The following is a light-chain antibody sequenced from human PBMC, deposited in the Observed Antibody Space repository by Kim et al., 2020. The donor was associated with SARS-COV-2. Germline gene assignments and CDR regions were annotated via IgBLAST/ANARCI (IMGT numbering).Light chain of an antibody. V-gene: IGLV1-40*01. CDR1: SSNIGTGYD. CDR3: QSFDSSLSAHWV. CDR2: ADN. J-gene: IGLJ3*02. Sequence: VTSSSTGSSSNIGTGYDVSWYQQLPGKAPKLIIYADNNRPSGVPDRISACTSGTSASLAITGLQAEDEGAYYCQSFDSSLSAHWVFGGGTQLTVL.